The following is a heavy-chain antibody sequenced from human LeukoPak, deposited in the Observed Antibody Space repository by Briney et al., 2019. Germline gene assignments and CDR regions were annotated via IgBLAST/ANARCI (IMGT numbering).Heavy chain of an antibody. CDR1: GGSISSSNW. J-gene: IGHJ3*02. D-gene: IGHD3-10*01. V-gene: IGHV4-4*02. Sequence: SSGTLSLTCAVPGGSISSSNWWSWVRQPPGKGLEWIGEIYHSGSTNYNPSLKSRVTISVDTSKNQFSLKLSSVTAADTAVYYCASFYGSNAFDIWGQGTMVTVSS. CDR3: ASFYGSNAFDI. CDR2: IYHSGST.